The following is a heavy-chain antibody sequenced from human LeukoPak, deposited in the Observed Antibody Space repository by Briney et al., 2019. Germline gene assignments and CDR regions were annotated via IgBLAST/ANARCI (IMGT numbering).Heavy chain of an antibody. J-gene: IGHJ4*02. D-gene: IGHD6-19*01. CDR2: ISITSSTL. Sequence: VGSPRLSCTASGFTFSDYTMKWVRQAPGKGLAWVSSISITSSTLYYADSVKGRFTISRDNAKNSLYLQMNSLRDEDTAVYYCARAVAADFWGQGTQVTVSS. V-gene: IGHV3-48*02. CDR1: GFTFSDYT. CDR3: ARAVAADF.